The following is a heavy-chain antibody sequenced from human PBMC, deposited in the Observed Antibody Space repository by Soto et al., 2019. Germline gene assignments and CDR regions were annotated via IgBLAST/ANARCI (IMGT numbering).Heavy chain of an antibody. V-gene: IGHV1-8*01. CDR2: LNPNSDDT. D-gene: IGHD2-2*01. CDR3: ARVVGYCTSSRCYRFDY. J-gene: IGHJ4*02. Sequence: ASVKVSCKASGYTFTSYHISWVRQATGQGLEWLGWLNPNSDDTGYAQRFQGRVTMTRDTSTSTAYMELSSLRPEDTAVYYCARVVGYCTSSRCYRFDYWGPGTLVTVSS. CDR1: GYTFTSYH.